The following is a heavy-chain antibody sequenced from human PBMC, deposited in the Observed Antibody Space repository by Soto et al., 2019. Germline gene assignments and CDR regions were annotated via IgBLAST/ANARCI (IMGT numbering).Heavy chain of an antibody. D-gene: IGHD1-1*01. J-gene: IGHJ5*02. CDR2: IYFSGST. Sequence: SETLSLTCTVSGDSISSYYWSWIRQTPGKGLEWIGYIYFSGSTNYNPSLRSRVTISVDTSKNQFSLQLSSVTAADTAVYYCARDRERFDPWGQGTLVTVSS. V-gene: IGHV4-59*01. CDR1: GDSISSYY. CDR3: ARDRERFDP.